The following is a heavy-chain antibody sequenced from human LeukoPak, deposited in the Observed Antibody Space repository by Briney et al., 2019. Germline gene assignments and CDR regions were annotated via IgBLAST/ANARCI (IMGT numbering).Heavy chain of an antibody. J-gene: IGHJ4*02. V-gene: IGHV3-23*01. D-gene: IGHD3-10*01. CDR2: ISRGVGST. CDR3: ARHYGSGSYYTPFDY. CDR1: GFTFSSYD. Sequence: GGSLRLSCAASGFTFSSYDMSWVRQAPGKGLECVSAISRGVGSTYYADSVKGRFTISRDNSKNTLYLQMNSLRAEDTAVYYCARHYGSGSYYTPFDYWGQGTLVTVSS.